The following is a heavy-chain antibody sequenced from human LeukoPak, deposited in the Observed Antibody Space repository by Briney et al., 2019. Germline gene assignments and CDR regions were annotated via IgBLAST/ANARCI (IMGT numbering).Heavy chain of an antibody. V-gene: IGHV3-21*01. CDR2: ISSSSSYI. CDR1: GFTFSSYS. CDR3: ARMLWDSGSYGVGDY. J-gene: IGHJ4*02. D-gene: IGHD1-26*01. Sequence: GGSLRLSCAASGFTFSSYSMNWVRQAPGKGLEWVSSISSSSSYIYYADSVKGRFTISRDNAKNSLYLQMNSLRAEDTAVYYCARMLWDSGSYGVGDYWGQGTLVTVSS.